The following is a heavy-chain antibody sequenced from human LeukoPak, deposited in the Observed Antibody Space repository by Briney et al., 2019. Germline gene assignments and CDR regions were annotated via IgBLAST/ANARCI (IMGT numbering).Heavy chain of an antibody. V-gene: IGHV1-46*01. CDR3: ARDCPPNYYDSSGFCMDV. CDR1: GYTFTSYY. Sequence: ASVKVSCTASGYTFTSYYMHWVRQAPGQGLEWMGIINPSGGSTSYAQKFQGRVTMTRDTSTSTVYMELSSLRSEDTAVYYCARDCPPNYYDSSGFCMDVWGQGTTVTVSS. D-gene: IGHD3-22*01. CDR2: INPSGGST. J-gene: IGHJ6*02.